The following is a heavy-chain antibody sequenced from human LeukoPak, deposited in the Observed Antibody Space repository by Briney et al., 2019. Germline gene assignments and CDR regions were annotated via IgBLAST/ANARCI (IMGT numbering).Heavy chain of an antibody. J-gene: IGHJ4*02. CDR1: GFTFSSYW. V-gene: IGHV3-7*04. D-gene: IGHD6-19*01. CDR2: IKHDGSEK. Sequence: GGSLRLSCAASGFTFSSYWMSWVRQAPEKGLEWVANIKHDGSEKYYVDSVKGRFTISRDNAKNSLYLQMNSLRAEDAAVYYCARTRYSSAWEQFDYWGQGTLVTVSS. CDR3: ARTRYSSAWEQFDY.